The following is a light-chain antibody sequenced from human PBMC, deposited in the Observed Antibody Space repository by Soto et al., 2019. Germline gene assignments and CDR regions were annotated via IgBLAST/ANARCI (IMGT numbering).Light chain of an antibody. J-gene: IGKJ4*01. CDR1: QSVSSN. Sequence: EIVMTQSPATLSVSPGERPTLSCRASQSVSSNLAWYQHKPGQAPKLIIYGASTSASGTPARFSGSGSGTEFTLTINSLQSEDFVVYYCQQYNNWPLTFGGGTKVEIK. CDR2: GAS. V-gene: IGKV3-15*01. CDR3: QQYNNWPLT.